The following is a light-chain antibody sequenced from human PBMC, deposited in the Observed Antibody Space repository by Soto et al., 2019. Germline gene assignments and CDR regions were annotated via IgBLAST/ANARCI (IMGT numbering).Light chain of an antibody. Sequence: EIVLTQSPATLSLSPGERATLSCMASQSVSRHLDWYQQKPGQAPRLLIYYASNRATGIPARFSGSGSGTDFTLTISSLAPEDFAVYYCQQRSNSPLTFGGGTKVDIK. CDR3: QQRSNSPLT. V-gene: IGKV3-11*01. CDR1: QSVSRH. CDR2: YAS. J-gene: IGKJ4*01.